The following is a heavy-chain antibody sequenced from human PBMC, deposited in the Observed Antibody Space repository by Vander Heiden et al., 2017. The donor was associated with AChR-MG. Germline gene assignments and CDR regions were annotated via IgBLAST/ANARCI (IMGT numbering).Heavy chain of an antibody. CDR3: AKEGTGYWFDP. Sequence: QVQLVQSGAEVKRPGSSVKVPCEAAGGTFGSYAISWMRQAPGQGLECMGVIIPIFGTGNYAQRFQGRVTITADESTSTVYMELSSLKFDDRAVYYCAKEGTGYWFDPWGQGTLVTVSS. J-gene: IGHJ5*02. D-gene: IGHD3-10*01. CDR1: GGTFGSYA. CDR2: IIPIFGTG. V-gene: IGHV1-69*01.